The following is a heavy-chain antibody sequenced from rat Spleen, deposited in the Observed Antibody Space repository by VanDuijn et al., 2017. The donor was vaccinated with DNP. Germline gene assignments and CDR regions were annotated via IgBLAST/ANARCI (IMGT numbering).Heavy chain of an antibody. CDR1: GYSITRNY. CDR3: ARGLNYGGYNYYWYFDF. Sequence: EVQLQESGPGLVKPSQSLSLTCSVTGYSITRNYWGWIRKFPGNKMEWMGYISYSGSTSYNPSLKSRMSITRDTSKNQFFLQLNSITTEDTATYYCARGLNYGGYNYYWYFDFWGPGTMVTVSS. V-gene: IGHV3-1*01. J-gene: IGHJ1*01. D-gene: IGHD1-11*01. CDR2: ISYSGST.